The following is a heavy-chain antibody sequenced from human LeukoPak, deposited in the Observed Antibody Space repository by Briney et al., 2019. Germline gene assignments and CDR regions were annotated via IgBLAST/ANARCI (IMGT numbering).Heavy chain of an antibody. CDR2: IYYSGSN. D-gene: IGHD3-22*01. CDR3: ARAGYYYDSSGYSPPDY. V-gene: IGHV4-59*01. J-gene: IGHJ4*02. CDR1: GGSISSYY. Sequence: PSETLSLTCTVSGGSISSYYWSWIRQPPGKGLEWVGYIYYSGSNNYNPSLKSRVTISVDTSKNQFSLKLSSVTAADTAVYYCARAGYYYDSSGYSPPDYWGQGTLVTVSS.